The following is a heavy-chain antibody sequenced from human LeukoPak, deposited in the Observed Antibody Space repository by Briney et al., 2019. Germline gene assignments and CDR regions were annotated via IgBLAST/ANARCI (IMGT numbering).Heavy chain of an antibody. V-gene: IGHV1-8*01. D-gene: IGHD5-18*01. CDR2: MNPNSGNT. Sequence: GASVKVSCNASGYTFTSYDINWVRQATGQGLEWMGWMNPNSGNTGYAQKFQGRVTMTRNTSISTAYMELSSLRSEDTAVYYCAREVDVDTALAYGVDVWGQGTTVTVSS. J-gene: IGHJ6*02. CDR3: AREVDVDTALAYGVDV. CDR1: GYTFTSYD.